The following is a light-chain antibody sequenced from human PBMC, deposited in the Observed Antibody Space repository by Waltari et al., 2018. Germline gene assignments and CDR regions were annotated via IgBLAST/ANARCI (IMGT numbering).Light chain of an antibody. CDR2: KAS. CDR1: KDISSS. V-gene: IGKV1-9*01. CDR3: EQHKTNPWT. Sequence: DIQMTQSPSSLSASVGDRVTIACRASKDISSSLAWYQQKPGKAPKLLIYKASTLQSGVPSRFSGSGSGTDFTLTISSLQPEDFATYYCEQHKTNPWTFGQGTKVEIK. J-gene: IGKJ1*01.